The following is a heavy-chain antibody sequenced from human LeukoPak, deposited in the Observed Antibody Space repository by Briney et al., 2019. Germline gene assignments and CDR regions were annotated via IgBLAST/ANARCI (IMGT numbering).Heavy chain of an antibody. CDR2: ISSSGSTI. V-gene: IGHV3-11*01. D-gene: IGHD3-22*01. CDR3: ARDRYYDSSGYPVFDY. Sequence: GGSLRLSCAASGSTFSDYYMSWIRQAPGKGLEWVSYISSSGSTIYYADSVKGRFTISRDNAKNSLYLQMNSLRAEDTAVYYCARDRYYDSSGYPVFDYWGQGTLVTVSS. J-gene: IGHJ4*02. CDR1: GSTFSDYY.